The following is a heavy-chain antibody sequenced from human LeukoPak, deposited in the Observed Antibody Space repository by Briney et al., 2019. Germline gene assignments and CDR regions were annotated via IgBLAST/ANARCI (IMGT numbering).Heavy chain of an antibody. J-gene: IGHJ4*02. Sequence: SETLSLTRTVSGGSVSSSSYYWGWVRQPPGRELEWIGSIYYSGSTNYNPSLKSRVTISVDTSKNQFSLRLSSVTAADTAVYYCARAGNYYDSSGYYYALFDYWGQGTLVTVSS. V-gene: IGHV4-39*01. D-gene: IGHD3-22*01. CDR1: GGSVSSSSYY. CDR3: ARAGNYYDSSGYYYALFDY. CDR2: IYYSGST.